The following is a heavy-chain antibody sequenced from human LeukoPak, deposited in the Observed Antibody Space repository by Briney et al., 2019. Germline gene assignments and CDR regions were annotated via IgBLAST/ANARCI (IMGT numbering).Heavy chain of an antibody. Sequence: GGSLRLSCAVSGFTFSHYAMSWVRQAPGKGLEWVSVISVSGDWTYYADSVKGRFTISRDNSKNTLYLQMNSLRAEDTAVYYCANYRQSITAAGNSREFADYWGQGTLVTVSS. CDR1: GFTFSHYA. V-gene: IGHV3-23*01. D-gene: IGHD6-13*01. CDR2: ISVSGDWT. J-gene: IGHJ4*02. CDR3: ANYRQSITAAGNSREFADY.